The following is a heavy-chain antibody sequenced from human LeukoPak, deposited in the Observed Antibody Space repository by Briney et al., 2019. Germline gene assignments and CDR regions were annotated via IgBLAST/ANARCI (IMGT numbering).Heavy chain of an antibody. CDR2: IHHSAST. D-gene: IGHD5-18*01. Sequence: SETLSLTCAVYGGSFSGYYWSWIRKPPGKGRGWVGEIHHSASTNYNPSLKSLLTISVDTSKNHYSLKLSSVTAADTAVYYCARGGFGYSHGGGFHDWGQGTVVTVSS. CDR1: GGSFSGYY. V-gene: IGHV4-34*01. CDR3: ARGGFGYSHGGGFHD. J-gene: IGHJ4*02.